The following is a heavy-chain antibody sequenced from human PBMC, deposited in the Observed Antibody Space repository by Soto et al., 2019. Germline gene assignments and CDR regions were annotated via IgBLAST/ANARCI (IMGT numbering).Heavy chain of an antibody. Sequence: SQTLSLTCAISGDSVSSNSAAWNWIRQSPSRGLEWLGRTYYRSKWYNDYAVSVKSRITINPDTSKNQFSLQLNSVTPEDTAVYYCAREEGVATTLSGYNWFDPWGQGTLVTVSS. V-gene: IGHV6-1*01. CDR2: TYYRSKWYN. J-gene: IGHJ5*02. CDR3: AREEGVATTLSGYNWFDP. CDR1: GDSVSSNSAA. D-gene: IGHD5-12*01.